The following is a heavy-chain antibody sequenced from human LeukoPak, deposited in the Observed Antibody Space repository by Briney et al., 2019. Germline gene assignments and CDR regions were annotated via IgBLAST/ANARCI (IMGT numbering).Heavy chain of an antibody. Sequence: SETLSLTCTVSGDSISSYYWSWIRQPPGKGLEWIGYIYYSGSTNYNPSLKSRVTMSVDTSKNQFSLKLSSVTAADMAVYYCARIHSSSWFGDSDYWGQGTLVTVSS. J-gene: IGHJ4*02. D-gene: IGHD6-13*01. CDR2: IYYSGST. V-gene: IGHV4-59*01. CDR1: GDSISSYY. CDR3: ARIHSSSWFGDSDY.